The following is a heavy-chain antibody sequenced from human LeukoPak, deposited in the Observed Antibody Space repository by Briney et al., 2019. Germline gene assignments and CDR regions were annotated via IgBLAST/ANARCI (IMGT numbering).Heavy chain of an antibody. CDR2: ISSSGSTV. CDR3: ARSTFLGY. J-gene: IGHJ4*02. V-gene: IGHV3-48*04. D-gene: IGHD2/OR15-2a*01. CDR1: GFTFNSYA. Sequence: GGSLRLSCAASGFTFNSYAMSWVRQAPGKGLEWVSYISSSGSTVYYADSVKGRFTISRDNAKSSLHLQMNSLGAEDTAVYYCARSTFLGYWGQGTLVTVSS.